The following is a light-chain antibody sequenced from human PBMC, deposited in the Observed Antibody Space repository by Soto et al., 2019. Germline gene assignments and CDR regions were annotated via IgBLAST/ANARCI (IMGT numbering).Light chain of an antibody. Sequence: EIVMTQSPATLSVSPGGRATLSCRASQNINSYLAWYQQKPGQAPRLLIYATSNRATGIPARFSGSGSGTDFTLSISSLEPEDFAVYYCQQRSSWPFTFGPGTKVDIK. CDR1: QNINSY. CDR3: QQRSSWPFT. J-gene: IGKJ3*01. V-gene: IGKV3-11*01. CDR2: ATS.